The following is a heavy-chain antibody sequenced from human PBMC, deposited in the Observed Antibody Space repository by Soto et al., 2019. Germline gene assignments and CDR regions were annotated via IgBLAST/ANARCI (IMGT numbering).Heavy chain of an antibody. CDR1: GYSFTGYG. Sequence: ASVKVSCKASGYSFTGYGINWVRQAPGQGLQWLGRITTYNGDTNYAQNFQGRVTMTTDTSTSTTYMELRSLGSDDTAVYFCARGRGYSLIPVVDDAVDVWGQGTLVTVSS. D-gene: IGHD5-12*01. J-gene: IGHJ3*01. CDR2: ITTYNGDT. CDR3: ARGRGYSLIPVVDDAVDV. V-gene: IGHV1-18*04.